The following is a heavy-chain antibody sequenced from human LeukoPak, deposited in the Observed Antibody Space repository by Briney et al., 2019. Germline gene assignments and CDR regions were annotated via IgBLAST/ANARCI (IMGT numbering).Heavy chain of an antibody. V-gene: IGHV3-23*01. CDR1: GFIFSNYG. J-gene: IGHJ5*02. CDR2: ISGSGDTT. D-gene: IGHD6-13*01. Sequence: GGTLRLSCAASGFIFSNYGMNWVRQAPGKGLEWVSGISGSGDTTYYADSVKGRFTISRDNAKNSLYLQMNSLRAEDTALYYCAKDMCGSCQHGNWFDPWGQGTLVTVSS. CDR3: AKDMCGSCQHGNWFDP.